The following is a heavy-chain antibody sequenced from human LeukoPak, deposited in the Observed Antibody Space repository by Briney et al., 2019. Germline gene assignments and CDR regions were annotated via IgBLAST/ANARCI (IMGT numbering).Heavy chain of an antibody. CDR3: ARDIAKYCSSTSCYGYYYGMDV. D-gene: IGHD2-2*01. Sequence: ASVKVSCKASGYTFTSYGISWGRQAPGQGLEWMGWISAYMGNTNYAQKLQGRVTMTTDTSTSTAYMELRSLRPDDTAVYYCARDIAKYCSSTSCYGYYYGMDVWGQGATVTVSS. V-gene: IGHV1-18*01. J-gene: IGHJ6*02. CDR2: ISAYMGNT. CDR1: GYTFTSYG.